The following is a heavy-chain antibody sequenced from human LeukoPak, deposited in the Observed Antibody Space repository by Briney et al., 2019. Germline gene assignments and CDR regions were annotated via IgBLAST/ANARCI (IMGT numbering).Heavy chain of an antibody. CDR3: TRPSYDSSVSGVVY. D-gene: IGHD3-22*01. V-gene: IGHV3-73*01. J-gene: IGHJ4*02. Sequence: GGSLRLSCATSGFTFSSSAIHWVRQASGKGLEWVGRIRSKANSYATTDVASVRGRLSISRDDSKNTAYLQMNSLKTEDTAVYYCTRPSYDSSVSGVVYWGQGTLVTVSS. CDR1: GFTFSSSA. CDR2: IRSKANSYAT.